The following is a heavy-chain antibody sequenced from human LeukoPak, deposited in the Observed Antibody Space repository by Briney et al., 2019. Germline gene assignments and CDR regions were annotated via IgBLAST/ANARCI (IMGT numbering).Heavy chain of an antibody. CDR2: IKQDGSEK. D-gene: IGHD6-6*01. CDR3: AREQYSSSFYFDY. Sequence: PGGSLRLSCAASGFTFSSYWMSWVCQAPGKGLEWVANIKQDGSEKYYVDSVKGRFTISRDNAKNSLYLQMNSLRAEDTAVYYCAREQYSSSFYFDYWGQGTLVTVSS. V-gene: IGHV3-7*03. CDR1: GFTFSSYW. J-gene: IGHJ4*02.